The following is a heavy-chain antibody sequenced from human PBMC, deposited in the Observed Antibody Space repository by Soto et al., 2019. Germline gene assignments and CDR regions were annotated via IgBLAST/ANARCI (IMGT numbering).Heavy chain of an antibody. D-gene: IGHD1-1*01. CDR2: ISGSGATT. J-gene: IGHJ4*02. V-gene: IGHV3-23*01. CDR3: TKGGIPRRYNIPKVDFDY. Sequence: GGSLRLSCAASGFIFSNYAMRWVRQAPGWGMAGFSAISGSGATTYYPDSVKGRFTISRDNSKNTLYLQMNNLRADDTAVYYCTKGGIPRRYNIPKVDFDYWGQGSLVTVSS. CDR1: GFIFSNYA.